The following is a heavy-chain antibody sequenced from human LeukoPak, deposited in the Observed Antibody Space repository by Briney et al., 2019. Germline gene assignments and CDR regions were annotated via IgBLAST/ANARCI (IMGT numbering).Heavy chain of an antibody. CDR1: GFTFSSYG. CDR3: AKTNSSGWYVFDY. CDR2: IWYDGSNK. J-gene: IGHJ4*02. D-gene: IGHD6-19*01. Sequence: GGSLRLSCAASGFTFSSYGMHWVRQAPGKGLEGVAVIWYDGSNKYYADSVKGRFTISRDNSKNTLYLQMNSLRAEDTAVYYCAKTNSSGWYVFDYWGQGTLVTVSS. V-gene: IGHV3-33*06.